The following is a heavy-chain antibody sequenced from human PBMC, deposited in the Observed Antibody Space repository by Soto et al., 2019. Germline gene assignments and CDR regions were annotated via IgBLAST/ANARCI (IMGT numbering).Heavy chain of an antibody. CDR1: GGSISSYY. V-gene: IGHV4-59*01. CDR3: ASSGYGPHYFDY. J-gene: IGHJ4*02. D-gene: IGHD3-10*01. CDR2: IYYSGST. Sequence: SETLSLTCTVSGGSISSYYWSWIRQPPGKGLEWIGYIYYSGSTNYNPSLKSRVTISVDTSKNQFSLKLSSVTAADTAVYYCASSGYGPHYFDYWGQGTLVTVS.